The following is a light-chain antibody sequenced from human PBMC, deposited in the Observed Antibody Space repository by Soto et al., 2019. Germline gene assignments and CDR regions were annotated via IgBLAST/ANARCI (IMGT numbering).Light chain of an antibody. CDR1: SSDVGAYKY. J-gene: IGLJ2*01. V-gene: IGLV2-14*01. Sequence: QSALTQPASVSGSPGQSITVSCTGTSSDVGAYKYVSWYQQHPGKAPKLMIYEVSNRPSGVSNRFSGSKSGNTASLTISGLQAEDEADYYCSSFTSTSRVVFGGGTKLTVL. CDR2: EVS. CDR3: SSFTSTSRVV.